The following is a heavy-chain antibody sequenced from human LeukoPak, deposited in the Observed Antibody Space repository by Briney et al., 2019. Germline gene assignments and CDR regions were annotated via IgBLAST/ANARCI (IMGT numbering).Heavy chain of an antibody. CDR3: ARRNSGYSYYYYMDV. Sequence: ASVKVSCKASGGTFSSYAISWVRQAPGQGLEWMGGIIPIFGTANYAQKFQGRVTITADESTSTAYMELSSLRSEDTAVYYCARRNSGYSYYYYMDVWGKGTTVTVSS. CDR1: GGTFSSYA. D-gene: IGHD5-12*01. J-gene: IGHJ6*03. CDR2: IIPIFGTA. V-gene: IGHV1-69*13.